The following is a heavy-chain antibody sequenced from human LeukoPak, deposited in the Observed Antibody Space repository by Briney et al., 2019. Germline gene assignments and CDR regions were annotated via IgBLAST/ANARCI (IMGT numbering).Heavy chain of an antibody. CDR3: GKEVERHFDLRY. J-gene: IGHJ4*02. Sequence: VGSLSLSCAASGLTSSIYAMSWVRQAPGKGLEWVSAFSGGGDSFYADSVRCRFSISADRSRNILYLQMNSLRVEDTAVYYCGKEVERHFDLRYWGQGTPVTVSS. D-gene: IGHD2-15*01. CDR2: FSGGGDS. V-gene: IGHV3-23*01. CDR1: GLTSSIYA.